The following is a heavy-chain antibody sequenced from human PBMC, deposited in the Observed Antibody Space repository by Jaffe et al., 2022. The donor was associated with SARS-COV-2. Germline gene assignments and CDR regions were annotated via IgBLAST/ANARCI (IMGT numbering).Heavy chain of an antibody. CDR3: AKDKGYCSGGSCYYFDY. J-gene: IGHJ4*02. Sequence: EVQLVESGGGLVQPGRSLRLSCAASGFTFDDYAMHWVRQAPGKGLEWVSGISWNSGSIGYADSVKGRFTISRDNAKNSLYLQMNSLRAEDTALYYCAKDKGYCSGGSCYYFDYWGQGTLVTVSS. D-gene: IGHD2-15*01. CDR1: GFTFDDYA. V-gene: IGHV3-9*01. CDR2: ISWNSGSI.